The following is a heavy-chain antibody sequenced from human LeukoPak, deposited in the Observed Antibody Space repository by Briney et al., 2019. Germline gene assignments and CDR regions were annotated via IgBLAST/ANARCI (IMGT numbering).Heavy chain of an antibody. CDR1: GFTFSSYE. D-gene: IGHD1-20*01. J-gene: IGHJ4*02. Sequence: PGGSLRLSCAASGFTFSSYEMHWVRQAPGKGLEWVSYISSSGSRIYYADSVKGRFTISRDNAKNSLYLQMNSLRAEDTAVYYCARDPPFIIGTTFFDYWGQGTLVTVSS. CDR2: ISSSGSRI. V-gene: IGHV3-48*03. CDR3: ARDPPFIIGTTFFDY.